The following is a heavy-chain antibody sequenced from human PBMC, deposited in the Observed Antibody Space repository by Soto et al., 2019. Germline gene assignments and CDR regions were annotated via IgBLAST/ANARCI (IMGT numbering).Heavy chain of an antibody. CDR3: ARTDIVTTNWFDP. Sequence: QVHLQQWGAGLLKPSETLSLTCAVYGESFIGYYWTWIRQPPGKGLEWIGEINHRGSTNYNPSLKSRVTISIDMSKNQFSLKLTSVTAADTSVYYCARTDIVTTNWFDPWGQGTLVTVSS. CDR1: GESFIGYY. CDR2: INHRGST. J-gene: IGHJ5*02. D-gene: IGHD5-12*01. V-gene: IGHV4-34*02.